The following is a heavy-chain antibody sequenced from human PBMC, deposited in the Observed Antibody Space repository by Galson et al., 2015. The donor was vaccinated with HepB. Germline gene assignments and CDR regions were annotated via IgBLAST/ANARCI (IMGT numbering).Heavy chain of an antibody. CDR1: GGSISSYY. V-gene: IGHV4-4*07. J-gene: IGHJ4*02. CDR3: ASSLDLLQDLGYFDY. D-gene: IGHD1-1*01. CDR2: IYTSGST. Sequence: TLSLTCTVSGGSISSYYWSWIRQPAGKGLEWIGRIYTSGSTNYNPSLKSRVTMSVDTSKNQFSLKLSSVTAADTAVYYCASSLDLLQDLGYFDYWGQGTLVTVSS.